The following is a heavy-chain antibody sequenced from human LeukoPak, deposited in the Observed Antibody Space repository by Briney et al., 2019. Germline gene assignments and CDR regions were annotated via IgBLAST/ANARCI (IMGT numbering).Heavy chain of an antibody. CDR3: ARNGYIRSSSFFDY. CDR1: RFTFSTYS. CDR2: ISSRSTYI. Sequence: GGSLRLSCAASRFTFSTYSMNWVRQAPGKGLEWVSSISSRSTYIYYADSVKGRFTISRDNAKNSLYLQMNSLRAEDTALYYCARNGYIRSSSFFDYWGQGTLVTVSS. D-gene: IGHD5-24*01. J-gene: IGHJ4*02. V-gene: IGHV3-21*04.